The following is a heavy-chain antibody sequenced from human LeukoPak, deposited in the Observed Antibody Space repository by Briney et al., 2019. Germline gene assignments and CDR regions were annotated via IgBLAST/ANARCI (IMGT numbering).Heavy chain of an antibody. V-gene: IGHV3-7*03. Sequence: GGSLRLSCEGSAFIFSGHWMNWVRQTPGKGLEWVASIKEDGSERQYVDSVKGRFSISRDNTKGSLFLQLNSLRAEDTAVYYCARVGGTTVAPNDAFDIWGQGTMVTVSS. CDR1: AFIFSGHW. D-gene: IGHD4-23*01. CDR3: ARVGGTTVAPNDAFDI. CDR2: IKEDGSER. J-gene: IGHJ3*02.